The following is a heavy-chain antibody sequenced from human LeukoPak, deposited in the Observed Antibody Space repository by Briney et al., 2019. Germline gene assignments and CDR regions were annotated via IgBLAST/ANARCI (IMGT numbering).Heavy chain of an antibody. CDR3: ARDLSGRYTIDH. CDR2: ISFDGNTK. CDR1: GFTFSSYA. J-gene: IGHJ4*02. D-gene: IGHD1-26*01. Sequence: PGGSLRLSCAASGFTFSSYAIHWVRQAPGKGLEWVTFISFDGNTKYYADSVKGRFTIFRDNSENTLYLQINSLRTEDTAVYYCARDLSGRYTIDHWGRGTLVTVSS. V-gene: IGHV3-30-3*01.